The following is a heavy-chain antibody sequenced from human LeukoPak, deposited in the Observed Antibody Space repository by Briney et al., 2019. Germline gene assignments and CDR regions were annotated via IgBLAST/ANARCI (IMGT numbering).Heavy chain of an antibody. CDR2: IYHSGGT. V-gene: IGHV4-30-2*01. J-gene: IGHJ5*02. D-gene: IGHD4-11*01. CDR1: GGSISSGVHY. CDR3: ARRTTVTTDCFDP. Sequence: SETLSLTCTVSGGSISSGVHYWSWIRQPPGKGLEWIGYIYHSGGTYYNPSLKGRVTISVDRSKNQFSLNLSSATAADTAVYYCARRTTVTTDCFDPWGQGTLVTVSS.